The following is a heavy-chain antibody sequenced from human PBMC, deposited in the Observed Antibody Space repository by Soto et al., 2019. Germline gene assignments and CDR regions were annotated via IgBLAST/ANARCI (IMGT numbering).Heavy chain of an antibody. Sequence: GGSLRLSCSASGFIFSTDAMHWVRQTPGKGLEYVSAISSNGGSTYYADSVKGRFTVSRDNSKNTLYLQMSSLRAEDTAVDYCVKSMLWFGEFYLPNDAFDIWGQGTMVTVSS. D-gene: IGHD3-10*01. V-gene: IGHV3-64D*08. CDR2: ISSNGGST. CDR3: VKSMLWFGEFYLPNDAFDI. J-gene: IGHJ3*02. CDR1: GFIFSTDA.